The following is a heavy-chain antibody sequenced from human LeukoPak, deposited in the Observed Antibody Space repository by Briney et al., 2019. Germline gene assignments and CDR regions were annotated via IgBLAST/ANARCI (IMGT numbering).Heavy chain of an antibody. J-gene: IGHJ4*02. CDR3: ARETTGNFDY. CDR1: GFTFSSYG. D-gene: IGHD4-17*01. CDR2: INHSGST. V-gene: IGHV4-34*01. Sequence: PGGSLRLSCAASGFTFSSYGMHWIRQPPGKGLEWIGEINHSGSTNYNPSLKSRVTISVDTSKNQFSLKLSSVTAADTAVYYCARETTGNFDYWGQGTLVTVSS.